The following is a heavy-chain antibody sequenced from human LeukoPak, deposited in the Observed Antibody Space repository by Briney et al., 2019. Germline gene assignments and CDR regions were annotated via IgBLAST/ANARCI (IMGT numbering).Heavy chain of an antibody. V-gene: IGHV3-64*01. CDR2: ISSNGGST. J-gene: IGHJ4*02. CDR1: GFTFSSYA. CDR3: ARGDTSPFTY. D-gene: IGHD2/OR15-2a*01. Sequence: GGSLRLSCAASGFTFSSYAMHWVRQAPGKGLEYVSAISSNGGSTYYANSVKGRFTISRDNSKNTLYLQMGSLRAEGMAVYYCARGDTSPFTYWGQGTLVTVSS.